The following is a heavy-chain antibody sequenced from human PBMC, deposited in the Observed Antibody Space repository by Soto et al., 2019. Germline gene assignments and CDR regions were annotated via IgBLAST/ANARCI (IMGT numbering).Heavy chain of an antibody. CDR3: AREGTSIVGSTYDYHYGLDV. CDR2: IIPLFPTP. CDR1: GGTFRSYG. D-gene: IGHD1-26*01. V-gene: IGHV1-69*01. Sequence: QVQLVQSGAEVKKPGSSVKVSCKASGGTFRSYGFTWVRQARGQGLEWMGGIIPLFPTPTYAPKFQDRLNITADDSTKTADMELSSLRSEDTAVYYCAREGTSIVGSTYDYHYGLDVWGQGTTVIVSS. J-gene: IGHJ6*02.